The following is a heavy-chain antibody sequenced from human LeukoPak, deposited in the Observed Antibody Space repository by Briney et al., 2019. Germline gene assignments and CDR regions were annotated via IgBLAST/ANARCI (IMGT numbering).Heavy chain of an antibody. D-gene: IGHD4-23*01. Sequence: GGSLRLSCAASGFTFSSYAMSWVRQAPGKGLEWVSAISGSGGSTYYADSVKGRFTISRDNSKKTVYLQMNSLRAEDTAVYYCARDFGRWFIDYWGQGTLVTVSS. CDR2: ISGSGGST. CDR3: ARDFGRWFIDY. J-gene: IGHJ4*02. V-gene: IGHV3-23*01. CDR1: GFTFSSYA.